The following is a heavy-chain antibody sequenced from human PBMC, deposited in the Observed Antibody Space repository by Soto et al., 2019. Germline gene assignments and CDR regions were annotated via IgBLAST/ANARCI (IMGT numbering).Heavy chain of an antibody. CDR2: SFYSGIT. Sequence: QVQLQESGPRLVKPLQTLSLTCTVSGDSINSGDYYWSWIRQPPGRGLEWVGYSFYSGITDYNPSIKRRITISVATSKNQFSLRLNSVTAADTAVYFCARWSGVGVAGMDFWGQGTTVSVSS. V-gene: IGHV4-30-4*01. D-gene: IGHD2-15*01. CDR1: GDSINSGDYY. J-gene: IGHJ6*02. CDR3: ARWSGVGVAGMDF.